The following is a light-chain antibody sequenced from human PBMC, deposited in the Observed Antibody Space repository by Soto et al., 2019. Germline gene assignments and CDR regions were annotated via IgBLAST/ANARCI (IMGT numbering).Light chain of an antibody. CDR3: QQYGSSPRT. J-gene: IGKJ1*01. CDR2: GAS. V-gene: IGKV3-20*01. CDR1: QSVSSSY. Sequence: EIVLTQSPGTLSLSPGERATLSRRASQSVSSSYLAWYQRKPGQAPRLLIYGASSRATGIPDRFSGSGSGTDFTFTISRLEPEDFAVYYCQQYGSSPRTFGQGTKLDIK.